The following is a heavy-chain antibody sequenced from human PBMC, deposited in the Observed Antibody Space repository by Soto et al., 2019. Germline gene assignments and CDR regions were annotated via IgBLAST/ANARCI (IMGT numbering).Heavy chain of an antibody. Sequence: GGSLRLSCAASGFTFDDYAMHWVRQAPGKGLEWVSGISWNSGSIGYADSVKGRFTISRDNAKNSLYLQMNSLRAEDTALYYCAKDGGVYDGPSPYYYYMDVWGKGTTVTVSS. J-gene: IGHJ6*03. CDR2: ISWNSGSI. CDR1: GFTFDDYA. D-gene: IGHD5-12*01. V-gene: IGHV3-9*01. CDR3: AKDGGVYDGPSPYYYYMDV.